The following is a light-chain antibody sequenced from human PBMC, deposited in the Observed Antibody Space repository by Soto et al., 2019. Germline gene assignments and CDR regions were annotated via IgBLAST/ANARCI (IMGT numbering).Light chain of an antibody. V-gene: IGKV1-5*01. CDR2: DAS. J-gene: IGKJ1*01. CDR1: QSISSW. CDR3: QQYHSYYPWT. Sequence: DIQMTQSPSTLSASVGDRLTLTCRASQSISSWVAWYQQKPGKPPKLLIYDASSLESGVPSRFSGSGSGTDFSLTITSLQPDDSATYYCQQYHSYYPWTFGQGTKVEIE.